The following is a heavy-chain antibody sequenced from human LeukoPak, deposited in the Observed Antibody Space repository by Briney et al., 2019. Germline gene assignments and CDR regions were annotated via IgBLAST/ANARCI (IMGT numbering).Heavy chain of an antibody. CDR2: ISAYNGNT. J-gene: IGHJ5*02. D-gene: IGHD6-19*01. CDR3: ARELLSDSSGWYDGHWFDP. V-gene: IGHV1-18*01. Sequence: ASVKVSCKASGYTFTSYGISWARQAPGQGLEWMGWISAYNGNTNYAQKLQGRVTMPTDTSTSTAYMELRSLRSDDTAVYYCARELLSDSSGWYDGHWFDPWGQGTLVTVSS. CDR1: GYTFTSYG.